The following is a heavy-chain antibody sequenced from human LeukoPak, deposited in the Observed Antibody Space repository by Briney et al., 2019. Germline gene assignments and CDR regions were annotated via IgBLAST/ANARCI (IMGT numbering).Heavy chain of an antibody. Sequence: GGSLRLSCAASGFTFDDYAMHWVRQAPGKGLEWVSGISWNSGSIGYADSVKGRFTISRDNAKNSLYLQINSLRAEDTALYYCAKDMSSSCYVYDYWGQGTLVTVSS. J-gene: IGHJ4*02. V-gene: IGHV3-9*01. CDR1: GFTFDDYA. CDR2: ISWNSGSI. CDR3: AKDMSSSCYVYDY. D-gene: IGHD6-13*01.